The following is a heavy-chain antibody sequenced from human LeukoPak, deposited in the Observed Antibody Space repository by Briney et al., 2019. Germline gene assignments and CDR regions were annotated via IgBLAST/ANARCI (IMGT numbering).Heavy chain of an antibody. V-gene: IGHV4-61*02. D-gene: IGHD3-22*01. Sequence: SHTLSLTCTVWGRPISSCSYHWSWIRQPAGKGLEWIGRIYTSGRTNYNPALKSRVTISVDTSKNQFSLTLRSVTAADTAVYYCARLIVEVNWFEPWGQGTLATVSS. J-gene: IGHJ5*02. CDR2: IYTSGRT. CDR1: GRPISSCSYH. CDR3: ARLIVEVNWFEP.